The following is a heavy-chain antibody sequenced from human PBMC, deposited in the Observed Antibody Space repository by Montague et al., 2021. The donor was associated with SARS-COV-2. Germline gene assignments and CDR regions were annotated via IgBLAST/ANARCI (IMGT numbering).Heavy chain of an antibody. CDR2: MSYSGTT. CDR3: ARGRDQLGWFDP. J-gene: IGHJ5*02. D-gene: IGHD7-27*01. V-gene: IGHV4-59*01. Sequence: SETLSLTCTVSGGSISSYYWSWIRQPPGKGLEWIGYMSYSGTTNYNPSLRSRPTMSIDTSKDQLSLKLSSLTAADAAVYYCARGRDQLGWFDPWGQGTLVTVSS. CDR1: GGSISSYY.